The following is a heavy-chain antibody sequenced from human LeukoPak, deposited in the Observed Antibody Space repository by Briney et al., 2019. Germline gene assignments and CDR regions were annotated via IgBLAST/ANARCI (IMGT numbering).Heavy chain of an antibody. CDR2: INPNSGGT. CDR1: GYTFTGYY. Sequence: ASVKVSCKASGYTFTGYYMHWVRQAPGQGLEWMGWINPNSGGTNYAQKFQGRVTMTRDTSISTAYMELSRLRSDDTAVYYCARRVVPAAMPFDYWGQGTLVTVSS. D-gene: IGHD2-2*01. CDR3: ARRVVPAAMPFDY. J-gene: IGHJ4*02. V-gene: IGHV1-2*02.